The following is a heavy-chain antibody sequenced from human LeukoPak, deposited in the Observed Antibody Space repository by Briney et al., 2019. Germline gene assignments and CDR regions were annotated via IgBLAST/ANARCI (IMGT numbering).Heavy chain of an antibody. CDR3: ARLPSSGWSHDAFDI. D-gene: IGHD6-19*01. CDR2: IYYSGST. V-gene: IGHV4-59*08. Sequence: KPSETLSLTCTVSGGSISSYYWSWIRQPPGKGLEWIGYIYYSGSTNYNPSLKRRVTISVDTSKNQFSLKLSSVTAADTAVYYCARLPSSGWSHDAFDIWGQGTMVTVSS. CDR1: GGSISSYY. J-gene: IGHJ3*02.